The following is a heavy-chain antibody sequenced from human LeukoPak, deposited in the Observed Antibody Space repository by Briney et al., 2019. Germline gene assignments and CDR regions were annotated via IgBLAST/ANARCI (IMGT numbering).Heavy chain of an antibody. CDR1: GGTFSSYA. D-gene: IGHD2-15*01. CDR2: INPSGGST. CDR3: AIGYCRGGSCDDEPGDAFDI. Sequence: ASVKVSCKASGGTFSSYAISWVRQAPGQGLEWMGIINPSGGSTSYARKFQGRVTMTRDMSTSTVYMELSSLRSEDTAVYYCAIGYCRGGSCDDEPGDAFDIWGQGTMVAVSS. V-gene: IGHV1-46*01. J-gene: IGHJ3*02.